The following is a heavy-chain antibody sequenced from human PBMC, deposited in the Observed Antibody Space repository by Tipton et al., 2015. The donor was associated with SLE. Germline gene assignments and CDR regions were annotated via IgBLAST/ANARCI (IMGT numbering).Heavy chain of an antibody. CDR1: GYTFTSYG. J-gene: IGHJ4*02. CDR3: ARAVFSSSSGDFDY. Sequence: QLVQSGPEVKKPGASVKVSCKASGYTFTSYGISWVRQAPGQGLEWMGWINPNSGGTNYAQKFQGRVTMTRDTSISTAYMELSRLRSDDTAVYYCARAVFSSSSGDFDYWGQGTLVTVSS. V-gene: IGHV1-2*02. CDR2: INPNSGGT. D-gene: IGHD6-6*01.